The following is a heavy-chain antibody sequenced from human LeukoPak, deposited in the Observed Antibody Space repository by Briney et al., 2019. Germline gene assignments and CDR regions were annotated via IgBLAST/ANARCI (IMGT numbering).Heavy chain of an antibody. CDR3: AKDRGSRDGMDV. V-gene: IGHV3-21*04. CDR1: GFTFSSYS. Sequence: GGSLRLSCAASGFTFSSYSMNWVRQAPGKGLEWVSSISSSSSYIYYADSVKGRFTISRDNAKNSLYLQMNSLRAEDTALYYYAKDRGSRDGMDVWGQGTTVTVSS. D-gene: IGHD3-10*01. J-gene: IGHJ6*02. CDR2: ISSSSSYI.